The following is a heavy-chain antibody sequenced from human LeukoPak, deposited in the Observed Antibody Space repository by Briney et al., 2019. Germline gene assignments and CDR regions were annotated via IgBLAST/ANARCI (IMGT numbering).Heavy chain of an antibody. CDR3: ARVSTSRGRGIIIKGLFDY. V-gene: IGHV4-30-4*01. Sequence: PSETLSLTCTVSGGSISSGDYYWSWIRQPPGKGLEWIGYIYYSGSTYYNPSLKSRVAISVDTSKSQFSLKLSSVTAADTAVYYCARVSTSRGRGIIIKGLFDYWGQGTLVTVSS. CDR1: GGSISSGDYY. J-gene: IGHJ4*02. D-gene: IGHD3-10*01. CDR2: IYYSGST.